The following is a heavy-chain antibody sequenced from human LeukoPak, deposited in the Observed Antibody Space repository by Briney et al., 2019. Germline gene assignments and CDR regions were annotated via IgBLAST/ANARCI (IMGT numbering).Heavy chain of an antibody. J-gene: IGHJ4*02. CDR1: GFTVSSYS. CDR2: ISSSSSYI. D-gene: IGHD6-19*01. CDR3: ARDRQWLTTSHFDY. Sequence: GGSLRLSCAASGFTVSSYSMSWVRQAPGKGLEWVSSISSSSSYIYYADSVKGRFTISRDNAKNSLYLQMNSLRAEDTAVYYCARDRQWLTTSHFDYWGQGTLVTVSS. V-gene: IGHV3-21*01.